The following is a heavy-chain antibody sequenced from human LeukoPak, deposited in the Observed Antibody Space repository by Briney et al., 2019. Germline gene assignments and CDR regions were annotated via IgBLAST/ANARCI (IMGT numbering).Heavy chain of an antibody. CDR3: ARELNRGDNYGSLDS. J-gene: IGHJ4*02. CDR2: INHSGST. D-gene: IGHD5-18*01. CDR1: DGPLRGFY. V-gene: IGHV4-34*01. Sequence: PSETLSLTCAVYDGPLRGFYWSWIRQTPGKGLEWIGEINHSGSTNYNPSLKSRVTISADTSKNQFSLKLTSVSAADTAVYYCARELNRGDNYGSLDSWGQGTLVTVSS.